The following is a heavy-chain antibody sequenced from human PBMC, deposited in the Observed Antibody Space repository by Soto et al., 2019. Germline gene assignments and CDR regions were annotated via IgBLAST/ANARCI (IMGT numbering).Heavy chain of an antibody. CDR2: FSGRDATT. CDR3: ARALGIAAAGTHPDYFDY. D-gene: IGHD6-13*01. Sequence: PGGSLRLSCAASGFPFSSYTMSWVRQAPGKGLEWVSSFSGRDATTYYADSVKGRFTISRDNSKNTLYLQMNSLRAEDTALYFCARALGIAAAGTHPDYFDYWGQGTLVTVSS. J-gene: IGHJ4*02. V-gene: IGHV3-23*01. CDR1: GFPFSSYT.